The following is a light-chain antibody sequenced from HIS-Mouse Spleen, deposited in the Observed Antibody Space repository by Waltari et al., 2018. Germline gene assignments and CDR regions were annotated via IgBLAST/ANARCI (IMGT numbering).Light chain of an antibody. CDR3: QSYDSSLSGSWV. V-gene: IGLV1-40*01. J-gene: IGLJ3*02. CDR2: GHR. CDR1: SSNIGAGYD. Sequence: QSVLTQPPSVSGAPGQRVTISCTGSSSNIGAGYDVHWYQQLPGTAPKLLIYGHRNRPPGVPDRFSGSKSGTSASLAITGLQAEDEADYYCQSYDSSLSGSWVFGGGTKLTVL.